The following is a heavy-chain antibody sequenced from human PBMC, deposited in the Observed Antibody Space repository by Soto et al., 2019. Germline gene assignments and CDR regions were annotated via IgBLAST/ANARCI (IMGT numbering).Heavy chain of an antibody. J-gene: IGHJ3*02. D-gene: IGHD4-17*01. Sequence: QVQLVQSGAAVKKTGYSVKVYCKASGGTFSSYTLSWVRQAPGHGLEWMGRIIPILGIENYAQKFQGRVTITADKSTRTAYVELRSHGAEETAVYYCASFFGQATMTKDALDIWGQVTMVTVSS. CDR2: IIPILGIE. CDR1: GGTFSSYT. V-gene: IGHV1-69*02. CDR3: ASFFGQATMTKDALDI.